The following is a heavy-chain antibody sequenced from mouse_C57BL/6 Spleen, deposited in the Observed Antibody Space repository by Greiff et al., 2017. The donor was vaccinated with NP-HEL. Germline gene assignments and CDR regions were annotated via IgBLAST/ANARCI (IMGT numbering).Heavy chain of an antibody. CDR2: IYPGNSDT. J-gene: IGHJ1*03. D-gene: IGHD1-1*02. V-gene: IGHV1-5*01. CDR3: TRSHHGPGCYWYFDV. CDR1: GYTFTSYW. Sequence: EVQLQQSGTVLARPGASVKMSCKTSGYTFTSYWMHWVKQRPGQGLEWIGAIYPGNSDTSYNQKFKGKAKLTAVTSASTAYMELSSLTNEDSAVYYCTRSHHGPGCYWYFDVWGTGTTVTVSS.